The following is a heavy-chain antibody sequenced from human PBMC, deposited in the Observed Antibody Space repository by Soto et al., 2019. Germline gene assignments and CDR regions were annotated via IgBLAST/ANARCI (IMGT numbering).Heavy chain of an antibody. CDR3: ARQVGYYYDSSGYYYYYYYGMDV. D-gene: IGHD3-22*01. J-gene: IGHJ6*02. CDR2: MNPNSGNT. V-gene: IGHV1-8*01. CDR1: GYTFTSYD. Sequence: QVQLVQSGAEVKKPGASVKVSCKASGYTFTSYDINWVRQATGQGLEWMGWMNPNSGNTGYAQKFQGRVTMTRNTSISTAYKELSSLRSEDTAVYYCARQVGYYYDSSGYYYYYYYGMDVWGQGTTVTVSS.